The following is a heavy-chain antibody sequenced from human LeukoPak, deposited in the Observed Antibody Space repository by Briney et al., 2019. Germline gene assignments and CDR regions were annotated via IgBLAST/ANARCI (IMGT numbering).Heavy chain of an antibody. CDR3: ARDEVYATYYYYMDV. Sequence: PSETLSLTCTVSSDFFSSVTDYWAWIRQPPGKGLEWIASGDYSGGTYYNPSLKSRVTMSVDTSKNQFSLKLSSVTAADTAVYYCARDEVYATYYYYMDVWGKGTTVTVSS. CDR2: GDYSGGT. CDR1: SDFFSSVTDY. V-gene: IGHV4-39*07. D-gene: IGHD2-8*01. J-gene: IGHJ6*03.